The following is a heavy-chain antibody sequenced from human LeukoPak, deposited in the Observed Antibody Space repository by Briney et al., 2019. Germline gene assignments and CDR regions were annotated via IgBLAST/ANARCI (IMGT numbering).Heavy chain of an antibody. CDR3: ARSVGTMVRGVYFDY. Sequence: GGSLRLSCAASGFTFSSYWMSWVRQAPGKGLEWVANIKQDGSEKYYVDSVKGRFTISRDNAKNSLYLQMNSLRAEDTAVYYCARSVGTMVRGVYFDYWGQGTLVTVSS. CDR1: GFTFSSYW. V-gene: IGHV3-7*01. D-gene: IGHD3-10*01. CDR2: IKQDGSEK. J-gene: IGHJ4*02.